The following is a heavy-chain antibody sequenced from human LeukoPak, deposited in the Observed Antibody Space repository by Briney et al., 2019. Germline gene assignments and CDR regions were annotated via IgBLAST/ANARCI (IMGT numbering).Heavy chain of an antibody. D-gene: IGHD1-7*01. CDR1: GFTFSSYW. CDR3: ARHGYNWNYGFDY. CDR2: IKQDGSEK. J-gene: IGHJ4*02. Sequence: GGSLRLSCAASGFTFSSYWMSWVRQAPGKGLEWVANIKQDGSEKYYVDSVKGRFTISRDNAKNSLYLQMNSLRAEDTAVYYCARHGYNWNYGFDYWGQGTLVTVSS. V-gene: IGHV3-7*01.